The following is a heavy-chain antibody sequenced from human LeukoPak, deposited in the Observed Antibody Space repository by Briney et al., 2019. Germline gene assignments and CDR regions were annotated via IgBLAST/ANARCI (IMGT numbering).Heavy chain of an antibody. V-gene: IGHV3-11*01. CDR2: ISSSGSTI. Sequence: KTGGSLRLSCAASGFTFSDYYMSWIRQAPGKGLEWVSYISSSGSTIYYADSVKGRFTISRDNAKNSLYLQMNSLRAKDTAVYYCARGDYYDSSGYYYVFWGQGTLVTVSS. J-gene: IGHJ4*02. CDR1: GFTFSDYY. D-gene: IGHD3-22*01. CDR3: ARGDYYDSSGYYYVF.